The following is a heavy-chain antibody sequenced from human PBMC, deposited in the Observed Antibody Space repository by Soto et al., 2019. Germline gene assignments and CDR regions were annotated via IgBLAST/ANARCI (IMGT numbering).Heavy chain of an antibody. CDR3: ARDRSDRLAAAGDDAFDI. D-gene: IGHD6-13*01. CDR2: ITPSAGST. Sequence: QVQLVQSGAEVKKPGASVKVSCKASGYTFTSYYMHWVRQAPGQGLEWMGIITPSAGSTSYAQKFPGGVTMSRDTSTSTVYMELSSLSAADTAVYYCARDRSDRLAAAGDDAFDIWGHGTMVTVSS. V-gene: IGHV1-46*01. CDR1: GYTFTSYY. J-gene: IGHJ3*02.